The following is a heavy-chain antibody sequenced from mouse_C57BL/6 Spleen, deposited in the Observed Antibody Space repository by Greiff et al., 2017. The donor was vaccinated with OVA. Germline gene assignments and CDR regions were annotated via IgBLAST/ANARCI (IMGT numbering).Heavy chain of an antibody. CDR3: TGGSPAWCAY. J-gene: IGHJ3*01. CDR1: GFTFSNYW. Sequence: DVKLVESGGGLVQPGGSMKLSCVASGFTFSNYWMNWVRQSPEKGLEWVAQIRFNSDNYATHYAESVKGRFTISRDDSKSRVYMQMNNLRAEDTGIYYCTGGSPAWCAYWGQGTLVTVSA. V-gene: IGHV6-3*01. CDR2: IRFNSDNYAT.